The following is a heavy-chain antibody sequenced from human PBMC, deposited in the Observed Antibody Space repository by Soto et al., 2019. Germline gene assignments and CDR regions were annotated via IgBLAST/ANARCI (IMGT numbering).Heavy chain of an antibody. Sequence: SETLSLTCTVSGGSISSGDYYWSWIRQPPGKGLEWIGYIYYSGSTYYNPSLKSRVTISVDTSKNQFSLRLSSVTAADTAVYYCASNTVTTSYYFDYWGQGTLVTVSS. D-gene: IGHD4-4*01. CDR2: IYYSGST. J-gene: IGHJ4*02. CDR3: ASNTVTTSYYFDY. CDR1: GGSISSGDYY. V-gene: IGHV4-30-4*01.